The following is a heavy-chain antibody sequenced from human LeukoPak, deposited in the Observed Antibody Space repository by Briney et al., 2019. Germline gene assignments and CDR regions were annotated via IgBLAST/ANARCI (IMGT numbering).Heavy chain of an antibody. CDR1: GFAFGTYS. D-gene: IGHD3-22*01. V-gene: IGHV3-21*06. J-gene: IGHJ3*02. CDR2: VSTASSFN. Sequence: PGGSLRLSCTASGFAFGTYSMNWVRQAPGKGLEWVSSVSTASSFNYYADSVKGRFTISRDNAQNSLFLQMSSLRADDTAVYYCARDVSYDSSRDAFDIWGQGTMVTVSS. CDR3: ARDVSYDSSRDAFDI.